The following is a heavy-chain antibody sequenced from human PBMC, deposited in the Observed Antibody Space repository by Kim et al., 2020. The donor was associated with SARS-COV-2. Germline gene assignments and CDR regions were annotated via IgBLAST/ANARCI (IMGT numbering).Heavy chain of an antibody. V-gene: IGHV3-30*02. CDR3: AKDISMGCSGGNCFGIGLDV. Sequence: GRFTISRDNSKNTLYLQMKSLRAEDTAVYYCAKDISMGCSGGNCFGIGLDVWGQGTTVTVSS. D-gene: IGHD2-15*01. J-gene: IGHJ6*02.